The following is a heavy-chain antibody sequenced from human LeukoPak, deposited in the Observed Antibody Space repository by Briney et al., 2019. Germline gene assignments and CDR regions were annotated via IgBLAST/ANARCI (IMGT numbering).Heavy chain of an antibody. CDR3: ARERSAVGDPTVDY. D-gene: IGHD2-21*02. CDR2: ISAYNGNT. J-gene: IGHJ4*02. CDR1: GGTFSNYA. V-gene: IGHV1-18*01. Sequence: ASVKVSCKASGGTFSNYAISWVRQAPGQGLEWMGWISAYNGNTNYAQKLQGRVTMTTDTSTSTAYMELRSLRSDDTAVYYCARERSAVGDPTVDYWGQGTLVTVSS.